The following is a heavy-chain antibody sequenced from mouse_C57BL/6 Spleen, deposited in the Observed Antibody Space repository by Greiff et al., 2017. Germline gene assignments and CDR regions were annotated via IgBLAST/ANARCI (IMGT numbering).Heavy chain of an antibody. CDR1: GYTFTGYW. V-gene: IGHV1-9*01. D-gene: IGHD1-1*01. CDR2: ILPGSGST. CDR3: ASYYYGSRYFDG. J-gene: IGHJ1*03. Sequence: QVQLQQSGAELMKPGASVKLSCTATGYTFTGYWIEWVKQRPGHGLEWIGEILPGSGSTNYNEKFKGKATFTADTSSNTAYMQLSILTTEDSAIYYCASYYYGSRYFDGWGTGTTVTVSS.